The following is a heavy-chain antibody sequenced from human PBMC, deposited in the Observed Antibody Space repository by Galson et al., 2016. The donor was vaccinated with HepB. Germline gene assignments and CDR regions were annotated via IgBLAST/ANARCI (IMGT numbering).Heavy chain of an antibody. V-gene: IGHV3-64D*06. D-gene: IGHD5-12*01. J-gene: IGHJ6*02. CDR1: GFTFSSYV. CDR3: VKLSGHDIYYYYYGMDV. Sequence: SLRLSCAASGFTFSSYVMHWVRQAPGKGLEYVSAITSNGGTTYYAGSVKGRFTISRDNSKNTLYLQMSSLRAEDTAVYHCVKLSGHDIYYYYYGMDVWGQGTTVTVS. CDR2: ITSNGGTT.